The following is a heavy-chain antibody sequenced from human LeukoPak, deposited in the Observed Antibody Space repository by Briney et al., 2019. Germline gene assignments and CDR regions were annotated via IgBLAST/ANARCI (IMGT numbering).Heavy chain of an antibody. CDR3: ARERDGRFFDY. D-gene: IGHD5-24*01. J-gene: IGHJ4*02. CDR2: INQDGSEK. Sequence: GGSLRLSCAVSGLIFRSYWMSWVRQAPGKGRDWVANINQDGSEKYFVDSVKGRFTISRDNAKNSLHLQMNTLRAGDTAVYYCARERDGRFFDYWGQGTLVTVSS. CDR1: GLIFRSYW. V-gene: IGHV3-7*01.